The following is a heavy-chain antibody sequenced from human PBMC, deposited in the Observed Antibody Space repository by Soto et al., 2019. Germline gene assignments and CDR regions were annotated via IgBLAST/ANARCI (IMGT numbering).Heavy chain of an antibody. D-gene: IGHD1-26*01. CDR3: ARDAPLWGSYLDYYYYGMDV. V-gene: IGHV4-4*02. CDR2: IYHSGST. Sequence: PSETLSVTCAVSGGSISSSNWWSWVRQPPGKGLEWIGEIYHSGSTNYNPSLKSRVTISVDKSKNQFSLKLSSVTAADTAVYYCARDAPLWGSYLDYYYYGMDVWGQGTTVTVSS. J-gene: IGHJ6*02. CDR1: GGSISSSNW.